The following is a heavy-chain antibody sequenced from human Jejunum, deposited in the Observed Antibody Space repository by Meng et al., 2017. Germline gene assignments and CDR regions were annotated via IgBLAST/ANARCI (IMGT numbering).Heavy chain of an antibody. V-gene: IGHV3-21*01. D-gene: IGHD6-13*01. CDR2: ISGDSTYI. J-gene: IGHJ5*02. Sequence: EVQLVESGGGLVKPGGSLRLSCAASGFSFSTYTMNWLRQAPGKGLEWVSSISGDSTYIYYTDSVKGRFTISRDNAKNSLYLQMNSLRAEDSAVYYCARDPSTMPAAVNWFDPWGHGTLVTVSS. CDR3: ARDPSTMPAAVNWFDP. CDR1: GFSFSTYT.